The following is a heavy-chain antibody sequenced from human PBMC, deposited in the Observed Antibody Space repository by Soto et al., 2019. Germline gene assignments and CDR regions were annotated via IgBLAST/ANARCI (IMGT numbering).Heavy chain of an antibody. D-gene: IGHD6-13*01. V-gene: IGHV1-46*01. Sequence: QVQLVQSGAEVKKPGASVKVSCKASGYTFTSYYMHWVRQAPGQGLEWMGIINPSGGSTSYAQKFQGRVTMTRDTSTSTVYRELSSLRSEETAVYYCARRNAAAGNYYYYGMDVWGQGTTVTVSS. J-gene: IGHJ6*02. CDR3: ARRNAAAGNYYYYGMDV. CDR2: INPSGGST. CDR1: GYTFTSYY.